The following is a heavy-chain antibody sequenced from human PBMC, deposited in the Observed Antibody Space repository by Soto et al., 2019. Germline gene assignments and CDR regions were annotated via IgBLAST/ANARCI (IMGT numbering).Heavy chain of an antibody. CDR1: GGSVSSGSYY. V-gene: IGHV4-61*01. D-gene: IGHD3-3*01. Sequence: SETLSLTCTVSGGSVSSGSYYWSWIRQPPGKGLEWIGYIYYSGSTNYNPSLKSRVTISVDTSKNQFSLKLSSVTAADTAVYYCARQHYDFWSGYYLNWFDPWGQGTLVTVSS. CDR2: IYYSGST. J-gene: IGHJ5*02. CDR3: ARQHYDFWSGYYLNWFDP.